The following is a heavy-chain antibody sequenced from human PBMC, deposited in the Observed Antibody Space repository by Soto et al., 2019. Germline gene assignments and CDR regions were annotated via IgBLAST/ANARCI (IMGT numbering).Heavy chain of an antibody. CDR2: ISGSGGST. CDR3: AKEKWRKYQLSRYMGV. D-gene: IGHD2-2*01. CDR1: GFTFSSYA. J-gene: IGHJ6*03. Sequence: GGSLRLSCAASGFTFSSYAMSWVRQAPGKGLEWVSAISGSGGSTYYADSVKGRFTISRDNSKNTLYLQMNSLRAEDTAVYYCAKEKWRKYQLSRYMGVWGKGTTVTVSS. V-gene: IGHV3-23*01.